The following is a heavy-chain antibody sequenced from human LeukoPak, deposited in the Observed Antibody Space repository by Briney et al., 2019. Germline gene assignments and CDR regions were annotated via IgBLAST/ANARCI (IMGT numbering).Heavy chain of an antibody. Sequence: GGSLRLSCAASGFTFSSFWMSWVRQAPGKGLEWVANVKQDGGEKYYVDSVKGRFTISRDNAKNSLYLQMNGLRAEDTAVYYCARDQYCSGGTCYFFGLDVWGKGTTVTVSS. D-gene: IGHD2-15*01. J-gene: IGHJ6*04. CDR1: GFTFSSFW. CDR2: VKQDGGEK. CDR3: ARDQYCSGGTCYFFGLDV. V-gene: IGHV3-7*03.